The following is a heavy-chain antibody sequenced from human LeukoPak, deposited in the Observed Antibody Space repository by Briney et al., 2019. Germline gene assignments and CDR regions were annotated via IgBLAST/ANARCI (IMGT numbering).Heavy chain of an antibody. J-gene: IGHJ6*03. V-gene: IGHV1-69*13. CDR3: GLSGNYYYYYMDV. D-gene: IGHD6-25*01. Sequence: SVKVSCKASGGTFRTFAISWVRQAPGQGLEWMGGIIPIFGIPDSAQKFQGRLTITADESTTTAYMQLSSLRSDDTAIYYCGLSGNYYYYYMDVWGKGTTVTISS. CDR2: IIPIFGIP. CDR1: GGTFRTFA.